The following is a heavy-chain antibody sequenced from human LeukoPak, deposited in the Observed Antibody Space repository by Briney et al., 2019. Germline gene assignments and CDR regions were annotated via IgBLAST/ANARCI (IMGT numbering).Heavy chain of an antibody. D-gene: IGHD1-26*01. Sequence: ASVKVSCKASGYTFTSHGISWVRQAPGQGLEWMGWINPNSGGTNYAQKFQGRVTMTRDTSISTAYMELSRLRSNDTAVYYCARGQKWELLSGYWGQGTLVTVSS. CDR2: INPNSGGT. J-gene: IGHJ4*02. CDR1: GYTFTSHG. CDR3: ARGQKWELLSGY. V-gene: IGHV1-2*02.